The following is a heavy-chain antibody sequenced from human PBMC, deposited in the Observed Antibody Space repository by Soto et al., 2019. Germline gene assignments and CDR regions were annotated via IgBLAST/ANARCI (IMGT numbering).Heavy chain of an antibody. D-gene: IGHD3-3*01. Sequence: GGSLRLSCAASGFTFSSYAMIWVRQAPGKGLEWVSVLGGSGGSTYYADSVKGRFTISRDNSQNTPYLQMNSLRAEDTAVYYCASSITIFGVVIPDAFDIWGQGTMVTVSS. J-gene: IGHJ3*02. CDR2: LGGSGGST. V-gene: IGHV3-23*01. CDR1: GFTFSSYA. CDR3: ASSITIFGVVIPDAFDI.